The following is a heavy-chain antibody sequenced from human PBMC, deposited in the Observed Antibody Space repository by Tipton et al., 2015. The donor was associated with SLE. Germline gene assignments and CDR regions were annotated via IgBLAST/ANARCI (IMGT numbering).Heavy chain of an antibody. D-gene: IGHD6-13*01. CDR1: GGSISSSNW. Sequence: TLSLTCAVSGGSISSSNWWSWVRQPPGKGLEWIGEISHSGSTNYNPSLKSRVTISVDKSKNQFSLKLSSVTAADTAVYYCARGGGDSNSCQDFDRWGQGTLVTVSS. CDR3: ARGGGDSNSCQDFDR. V-gene: IGHV4-4*02. CDR2: ISHSGST. J-gene: IGHJ4*02.